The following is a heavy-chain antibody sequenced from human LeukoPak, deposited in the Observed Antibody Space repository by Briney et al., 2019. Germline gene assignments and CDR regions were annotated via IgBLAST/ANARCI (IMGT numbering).Heavy chain of an antibody. D-gene: IGHD1-26*01. CDR3: ARKASGIGY. CDR2: ISGSGGST. J-gene: IGHJ4*02. Sequence: GRSLRLSCAASGFTFSSYGMSWVRQAPGKGLEWVSGISGSGGSTYYADSVKGRFTISRDNSKNTLYLQMNSLRAEDTAVYYCARKASGIGYWGQGTLVTVSS. CDR1: GFTFSSYG. V-gene: IGHV3-23*01.